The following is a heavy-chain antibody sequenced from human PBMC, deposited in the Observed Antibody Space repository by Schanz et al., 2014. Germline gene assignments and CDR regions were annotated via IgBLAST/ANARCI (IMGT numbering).Heavy chain of an antibody. J-gene: IGHJ3*02. CDR1: GFSLDIFA. D-gene: IGHD3-10*01. CDR2: ISGDHRNT. Sequence: EVHLLESGGGLVEPGGSLRLSCATSGFSLDIFAMSWVRQAPGKGLEWVSSISGDHRNTFYADSVKGRFTISRDNSKNTLYLQMNSLRAEDTAVYYCAKGRFGELSAFDIWGQGTMVTVSS. V-gene: IGHV3-23*01. CDR3: AKGRFGELSAFDI.